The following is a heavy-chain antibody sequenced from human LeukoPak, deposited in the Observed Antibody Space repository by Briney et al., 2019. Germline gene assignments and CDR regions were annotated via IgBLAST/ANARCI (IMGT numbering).Heavy chain of an antibody. CDR3: AKGSSSGWPYFFDN. Sequence: PGGSLRLSCAASGFTFSKYAMNWVRQAPGKGLEWVSVISGSGGSTYYADSVKGRFTISRDNSKNTLHLQLNSLRAEDTAIYYCAKGSSSGWPYFFDNWGQGTLVTVSS. CDR1: GFTFSKYA. D-gene: IGHD6-19*01. CDR2: ISGSGGST. V-gene: IGHV3-23*01. J-gene: IGHJ4*02.